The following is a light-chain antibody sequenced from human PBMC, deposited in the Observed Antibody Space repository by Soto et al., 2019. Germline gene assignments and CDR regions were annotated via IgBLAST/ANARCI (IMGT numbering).Light chain of an antibody. CDR1: SSNIGIDY. CDR2: EDN. V-gene: IGLV1-51*02. J-gene: IGLJ2*01. CDR3: GAWDTSLSGGI. Sequence: QSVLTQPPSVSAAPGQKVTISCSGSSSNIGIDYVSWYQQLPGTAPKLLIYEDNKRPSGIPDRFSGSKSGTSATLDITGLQTGDEADYYCGAWDTSLSGGIFGGGTQPTVL.